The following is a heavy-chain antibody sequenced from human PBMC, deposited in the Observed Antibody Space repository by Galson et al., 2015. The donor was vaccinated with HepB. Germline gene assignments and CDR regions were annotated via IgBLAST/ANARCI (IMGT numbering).Heavy chain of an antibody. D-gene: IGHD3-22*01. V-gene: IGHV3-21*01. Sequence: SLRLSCAASGFTFSSYSMNWVRQAPGKGLEWVSSISSSSSYIYYADSVKGRFTISRDNAKNSLYLQMNSLRAEDTAVYYCARDSFHYDSSGYYGMDVWGQGTTVTVSS. CDR3: ARDSFHYDSSGYYGMDV. CDR1: GFTFSSYS. CDR2: ISSSSSYI. J-gene: IGHJ6*02.